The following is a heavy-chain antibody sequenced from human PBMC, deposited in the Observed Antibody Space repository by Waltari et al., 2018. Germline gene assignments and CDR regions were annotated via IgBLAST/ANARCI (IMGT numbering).Heavy chain of an antibody. V-gene: IGHV3-33*01. CDR2: IWYDGSNK. D-gene: IGHD1-26*01. J-gene: IGHJ4*02. Sequence: QVQLVESGGGVVQPGRSLRLSCAASGFTFSSYGMHWVRQAPGKGLEWVAVIWYDGSNKDYADSVKGRFTISRDNSKNMLYLQMNSLRAEDTAVYYCARDMSGSYSAFDYWGQGTLVTVSS. CDR3: ARDMSGSYSAFDY. CDR1: GFTFSSYG.